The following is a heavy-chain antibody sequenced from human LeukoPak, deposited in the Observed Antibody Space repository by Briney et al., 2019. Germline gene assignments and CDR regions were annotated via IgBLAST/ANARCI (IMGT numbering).Heavy chain of an antibody. Sequence: SETLSLTCTVSGGSISSGSDYWGWIRQPPGKGLEWIGTIYYSGSTYYNPSLRSRVTISVDTSKTHFSVKLSSVIAADTAVYYCARHPRSGYSNGFDAFDIWGQGTMVTVSS. J-gene: IGHJ3*02. CDR3: ARHPRSGYSNGFDAFDI. CDR1: GGSISSGSDY. V-gene: IGHV4-39*01. CDR2: IYYSGST. D-gene: IGHD5-18*01.